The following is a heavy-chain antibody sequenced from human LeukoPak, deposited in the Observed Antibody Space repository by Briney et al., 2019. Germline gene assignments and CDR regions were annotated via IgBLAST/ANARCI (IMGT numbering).Heavy chain of an antibody. CDR2: IYTSGST. J-gene: IGHJ5*02. CDR1: GGSISSYY. V-gene: IGHV4-4*07. CDR3: ARAEDQLLYGGWFDP. Sequence: SETLSLTCTVSGGSISSYYWSWIRQPAGKGLEWIGRIYTSGSTNYNPSLKSRVTMSVDTSKNQLSLKLSSVTAADTAVYYCARAEDQLLYGGWFDPWGQGTLVTVSS. D-gene: IGHD2-2*02.